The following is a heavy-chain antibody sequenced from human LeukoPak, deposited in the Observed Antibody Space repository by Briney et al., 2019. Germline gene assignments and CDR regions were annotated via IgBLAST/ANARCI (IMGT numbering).Heavy chain of an antibody. CDR1: GFTFSNYG. V-gene: IGHV3-33*02. CDR2: MWYA. J-gene: IGHJ6*03. Sequence: GGSLRLSCAASGFTFSNYGMHWVRQAPGKGLEWLAIMWYADSAKGRFTISRDNSKNTVFLQMNSLRAEDTAVYYCARGRDGYNYYYYYYMDVWGEGTTVTVSS. D-gene: IGHD5-24*01. CDR3: ARGRDGYNYYYYYYMDV.